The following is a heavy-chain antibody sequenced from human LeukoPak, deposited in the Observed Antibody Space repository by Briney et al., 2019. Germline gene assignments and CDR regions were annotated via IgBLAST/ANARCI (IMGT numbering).Heavy chain of an antibody. CDR1: GGSISIYH. J-gene: IGHJ4*02. V-gene: IGHV4-59*01. Sequence: SETLSLTCTVSGGSISIYHWSWIRQPPGKGLEWIGYIYYSGGTNYNPSLKSRVTISIDTSQNQFSLNLSSVTAADTAVYYCARVLSSWDYYFDNWGQRTLVTVSS. CDR2: IYYSGGT. D-gene: IGHD6-13*01. CDR3: ARVLSSWDYYFDN.